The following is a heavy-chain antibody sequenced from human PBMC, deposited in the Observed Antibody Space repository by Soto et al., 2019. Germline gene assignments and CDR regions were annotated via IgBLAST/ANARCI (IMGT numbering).Heavy chain of an antibody. CDR1: GYSLTGYY. J-gene: IGHJ4*02. D-gene: IGHD2-8*02. CDR2: INPSDGST. V-gene: IGHV1-46*04. Sequence: ASVKVSCKASGYSLTGYYIHWVRQAPGQGLEWMGRINPSDGSTAYTQQLQGGLFMTRDTSTSTVFMELNSLKSQDTALYFCAREGTGSYLVLWGQGTLVTSPQ. CDR3: AREGTGSYLVL.